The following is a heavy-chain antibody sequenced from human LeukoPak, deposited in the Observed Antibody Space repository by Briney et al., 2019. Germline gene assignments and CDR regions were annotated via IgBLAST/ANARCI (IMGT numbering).Heavy chain of an antibody. CDR2: ISGYSGST. CDR1: GYTFTRYG. J-gene: IGHJ3*02. V-gene: IGHV1-18*01. Sequence: ASVKVSCKASGYTFTRYGISWMRQAPGQGLEWMGWISGYSGSTNYAQKFQGRVTMTTDTSTETIFMELRSLTSDDTAVYYCARTMAVHAFDIWGQGTLVTVSP. CDR3: ARTMAVHAFDI. D-gene: IGHD3-10*01.